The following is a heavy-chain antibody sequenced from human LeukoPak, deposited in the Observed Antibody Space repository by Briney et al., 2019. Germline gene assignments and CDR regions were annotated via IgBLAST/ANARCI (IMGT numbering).Heavy chain of an antibody. CDR1: GFTFSSYG. CDR2: ISSSSSTI. J-gene: IGHJ5*02. V-gene: IGHV3-48*02. CDR3: ARDYSLGLSIATAGPSWFDP. D-gene: IGHD6-13*01. Sequence: TGGSLRPSCAPSGFTFSSYGMHWVRQAPGKGREWVSYISSSSSTIYYADSVKGRFTISRDNAKNSLYLQMNSLRDEDTDVYYCARDYSLGLSIATAGPSWFDPWGQGTLVTVSS.